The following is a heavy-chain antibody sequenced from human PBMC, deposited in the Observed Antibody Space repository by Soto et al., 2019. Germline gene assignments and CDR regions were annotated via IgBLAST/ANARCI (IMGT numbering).Heavy chain of an antibody. D-gene: IGHD3-10*01. J-gene: IGHJ4*02. CDR1: GFTFNNYA. CDR2: ISGGGYTT. CDR3: AKGRGGSGSLTPRVDF. Sequence: VQLLESGGGLVQPGGSLRLSCAASGFTFNNYAMTWVRQAPGTGLEWVSAISGGGYTTSYADSVKGRFTVSRDGSKNTLYLQMSSLRAEDTALYYCAKGRGGSGSLTPRVDFWGQGTLVTVSS. V-gene: IGHV3-23*01.